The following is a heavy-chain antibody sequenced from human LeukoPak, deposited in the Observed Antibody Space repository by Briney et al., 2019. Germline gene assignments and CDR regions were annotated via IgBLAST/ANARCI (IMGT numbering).Heavy chain of an antibody. V-gene: IGHV4-59*12. D-gene: IGHD6-19*01. CDR2: IYYSGST. J-gene: IGHJ3*02. CDR3: ARGQAYSSGWYAPRYAFDI. Sequence: AETLSLTCTVSGGSISSYYWNWIRQPPGKGLEWIGYIYYSGSTNYNPSLKSRVTISVDTSKNQFSLKLSSVTAGDTAVYYCARGQAYSSGWYAPRYAFDIWGQGTMVTVSS. CDR1: GGSISSYY.